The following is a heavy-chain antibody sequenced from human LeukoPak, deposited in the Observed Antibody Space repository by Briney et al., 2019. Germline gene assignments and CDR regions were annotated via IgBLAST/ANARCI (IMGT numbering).Heavy chain of an antibody. D-gene: IGHD3/OR15-3a*01. Sequence: GGSLRLSCAASGFTFSSYAMSWVRQAPGKGLEWVSAISGSGGSTYYADSVKGRFTISRDNSKNTLYLQMNSLRAEDTAVYYCNLWTGYSTYDYWGQGTLVTVSS. J-gene: IGHJ4*02. V-gene: IGHV3-23*01. CDR2: ISGSGGST. CDR3: NLWTGYSTYDY. CDR1: GFTFSSYA.